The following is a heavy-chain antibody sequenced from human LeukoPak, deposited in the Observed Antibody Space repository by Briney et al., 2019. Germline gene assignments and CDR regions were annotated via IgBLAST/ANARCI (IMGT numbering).Heavy chain of an antibody. CDR3: ARDARGRAYCSGGSCYDTVYYYYYMDV. CDR1: GYTFTGYY. Sequence: GASVKVSCKASGYTFTGYYMHWVRQAPGQGLEWMGWINPNSGGTNYAQKFQGRVTMTRDTSISTAYMELSRLRSDDTAVYYCARDARGRAYCSGGSCYDTVYYYYYMDVWGKGTTVTVSS. D-gene: IGHD2-15*01. V-gene: IGHV1-2*02. J-gene: IGHJ6*03. CDR2: INPNSGGT.